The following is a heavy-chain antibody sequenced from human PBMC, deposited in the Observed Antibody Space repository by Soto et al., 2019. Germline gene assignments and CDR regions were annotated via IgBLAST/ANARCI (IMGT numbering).Heavy chain of an antibody. J-gene: IGHJ4*02. CDR3: ARGYDFWSGQIDF. V-gene: IGHV4-61*01. D-gene: IGHD3-3*01. CDR2: IYYSGDT. Sequence: QVQLQESGPGLLKPSETLSLTCAVSGDSVSSGSYYWSWIRQPPGKGLEWIGYIYYSGDTIYNPPLKSRVTISVDTSKNQFPLKLSSVTADTAVYYCARGYDFWSGQIDFWGQGTLVTVSS. CDR1: GDSVSSGSYY.